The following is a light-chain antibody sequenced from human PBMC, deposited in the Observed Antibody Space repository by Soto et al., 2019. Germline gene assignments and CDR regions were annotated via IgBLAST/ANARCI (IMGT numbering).Light chain of an antibody. CDR3: HQYATSPFT. CDR1: QSVSSNY. V-gene: IGKV3-20*01. CDR2: GVS. J-gene: IGKJ2*01. Sequence: ESVLTQSPGTLSLSPGERATLSCRASQSVSSNYLAWYQQKPGQAPRLLIYGVSTRATGIPDRFSASGSGTDFTLTISRLEPEDSAVYYCHQYATSPFTFGQGTKLEI.